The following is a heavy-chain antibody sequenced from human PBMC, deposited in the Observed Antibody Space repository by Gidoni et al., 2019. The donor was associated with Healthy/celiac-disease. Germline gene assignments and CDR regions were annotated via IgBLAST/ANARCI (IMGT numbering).Heavy chain of an antibody. Sequence: EVQLVESGGGLVQPRGSLRLSCAASGFTFISYSLTCVRQAPGKGLEWVSYISSSSSTIYYADSVKGRFTISRDNAKNSLYLQMNSLRDEDTAVYYCARTGSDYYDSSGYFRIDAFDIWGQGTMVTVSS. V-gene: IGHV3-48*02. CDR1: GFTFISYS. J-gene: IGHJ3*02. D-gene: IGHD3-22*01. CDR3: ARTGSDYYDSSGYFRIDAFDI. CDR2: ISSSSSTI.